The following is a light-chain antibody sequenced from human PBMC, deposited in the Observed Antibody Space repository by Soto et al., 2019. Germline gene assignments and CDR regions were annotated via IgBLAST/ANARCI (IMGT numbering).Light chain of an antibody. CDR3: QQYGGPWT. CDR2: GAS. V-gene: IGKV3-20*01. Sequence: ENVLTQSPGTLSLSPGERATRSCRASQSVAINYLACHQQKPGQAPRLLIFGASSRASGIPDRFSCSGSGTDFTLTRSRLSPEDSAVYYCQQYGGPWTFGQGTKVDIK. J-gene: IGKJ1*01. CDR1: QSVAINY.